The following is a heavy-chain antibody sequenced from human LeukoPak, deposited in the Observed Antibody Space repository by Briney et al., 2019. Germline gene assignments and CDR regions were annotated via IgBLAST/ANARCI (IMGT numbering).Heavy chain of an antibody. CDR3: ARDRGAWSVGERFDY. CDR1: GFTFSSYS. D-gene: IGHD3-10*01. Sequence: GGSLRLSCAASGFTFSSYSMNWVRQAPGKGLEWVSSISSSSSYIYYADSVKGRFTISRDNAKNSLYLQMNSLRAEDTALYHCARDRGAWSVGERFDYWGQGTLVTVSS. V-gene: IGHV3-21*04. J-gene: IGHJ4*02. CDR2: ISSSSSYI.